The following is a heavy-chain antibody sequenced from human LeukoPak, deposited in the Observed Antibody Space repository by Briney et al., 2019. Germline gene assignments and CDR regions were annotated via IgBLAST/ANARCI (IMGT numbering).Heavy chain of an antibody. V-gene: IGHV3-23*01. D-gene: IGHD6-19*01. Sequence: GGSLRLSCAASGFPFSSNAMSWVRQAPGKGLEWVSAIGGGGGTTYYTDPVKGRFTISRDNSKNTLYLQMNSLRAEDTAIYYCAKDSNGWYTDYWGQGTLVTVSS. CDR2: IGGGGGTT. CDR1: GFPFSSNA. CDR3: AKDSNGWYTDY. J-gene: IGHJ4*02.